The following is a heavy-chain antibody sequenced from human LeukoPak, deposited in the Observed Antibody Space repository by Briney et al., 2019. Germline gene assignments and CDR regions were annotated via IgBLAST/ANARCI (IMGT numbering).Heavy chain of an antibody. CDR3: AHRLLSSSGAFDF. D-gene: IGHD2-15*01. Sequence: SGPTLVKPTQTLTLTCNFSGFSLSSGAEGVGWVRQPPGQALEWLTLIYWDDDKRYNPSLNNRLSIAKDTSKNQVVLTLANLAPVDTATYYCAHRLLSSSGAFDFWGPGTKVTVSS. V-gene: IGHV2-5*02. CDR1: GFSLSSGAEG. J-gene: IGHJ3*01. CDR2: IYWDDDK.